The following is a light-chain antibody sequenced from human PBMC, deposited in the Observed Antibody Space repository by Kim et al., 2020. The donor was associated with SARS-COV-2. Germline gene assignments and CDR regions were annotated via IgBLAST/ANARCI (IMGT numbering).Light chain of an antibody. CDR3: QQNGSTHWT. CDR2: GAS. CDR1: QSVSTSY. V-gene: IGKV3-20*01. J-gene: IGKJ1*01. Sequence: SPGETDALSRSASQSVSTSYLAWYKQKPGQAPRPLTYGASSRAVGIPDSFRGSGSGTDFTLTISRLEPEDFAVYSCQQNGSTHWTFGQGTKVDIK.